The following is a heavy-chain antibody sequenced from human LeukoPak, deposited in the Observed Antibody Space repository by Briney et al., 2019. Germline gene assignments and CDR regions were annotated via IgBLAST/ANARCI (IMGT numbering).Heavy chain of an antibody. CDR1: GFTFSSYA. CDR2: ISGSGGST. D-gene: IGHD2-15*01. CDR3: AGRYCSGGTCYHFDY. Sequence: PGGSLRLSCAASGFTFSSYAMSWVRQAPGKGLEWVSAISGSGGSTYYADSVKGRFTLSRDNSKNTLYLQMNSLRAEDTAVYYCAGRYCSGGTCYHFDYWGQGTLVTVSS. V-gene: IGHV3-23*01. J-gene: IGHJ4*02.